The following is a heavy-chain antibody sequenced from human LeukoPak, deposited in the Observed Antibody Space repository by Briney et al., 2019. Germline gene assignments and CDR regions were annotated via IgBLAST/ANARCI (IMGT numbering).Heavy chain of an antibody. J-gene: IGHJ5*02. Sequence: ASVKVSCKASGYSFIVYYIHWVRQAPGQGLEWMGWINTNTGNPTYAQGFTGRFVFSLDTSVSTAYLQISSLQAEDTAVYYCARDADRERDIVVVVADGGNWFDPWGQGTLVTVSS. CDR3: ARDADRERDIVVVVADGGNWFDP. CDR2: INTNTGNP. D-gene: IGHD2-15*01. CDR1: GYSFIVYY. V-gene: IGHV7-4-1*02.